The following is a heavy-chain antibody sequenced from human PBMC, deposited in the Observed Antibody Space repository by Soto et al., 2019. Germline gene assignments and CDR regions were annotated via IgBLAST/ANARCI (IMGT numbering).Heavy chain of an antibody. CDR2: INHSGST. CDR1: GGSFSGYY. D-gene: IGHD6-6*01. V-gene: IGHV4-34*01. Sequence: PSESLCLTCAVCGGSFSGYYWSWMRQPPGQGLEWIGEINHSGSTNYNPSLKSRVTISVDTSKNQFSLKLSSVTAADTAVYYCARGRKSLAVDSWGQGTLVTVSS. CDR3: ARGRKSLAVDS. J-gene: IGHJ4*02.